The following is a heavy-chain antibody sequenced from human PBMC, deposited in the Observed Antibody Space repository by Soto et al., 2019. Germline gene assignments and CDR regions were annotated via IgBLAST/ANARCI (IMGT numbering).Heavy chain of an antibody. V-gene: IGHV4-59*01. J-gene: IGHJ3*02. CDR1: GGTIVDYD. D-gene: IGHD4-17*01. CDR3: ARGGFTVTTSAFDI. CDR2: IYYSGST. Sequence: SETLPLPCTVAGGTIVDYDWSWIRQQPGKGLEWIGYIYYSGSTNYNPSLKSRVTISVDTSKNQFSLKLSSVTAADTAVYYCARGGFTVTTSAFDIWGEGTMVTVSS.